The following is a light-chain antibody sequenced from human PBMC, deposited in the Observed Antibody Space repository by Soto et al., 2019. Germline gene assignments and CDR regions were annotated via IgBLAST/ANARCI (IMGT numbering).Light chain of an antibody. V-gene: IGLV2-14*03. CDR2: DVS. CDR3: SSYTTSNTRQIV. J-gene: IGLJ1*01. CDR1: SSDVGGYNY. Sequence: QSALTQPASVSGSPGQSINISCTGTSSDVGGYNYVSWYQHHPGKAPKLIIYDVSNRPSGVSNPVSGSKSGNTASLTISGLQPEDEADDYCSSYTTSNTRQIVFGTGTKLTVL.